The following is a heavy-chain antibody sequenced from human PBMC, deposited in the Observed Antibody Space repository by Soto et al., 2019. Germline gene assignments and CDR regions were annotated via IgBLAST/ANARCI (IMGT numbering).Heavy chain of an antibody. J-gene: IGHJ3*02. CDR2: ISGSGGST. V-gene: IGHV3-23*01. CDR1: GFTFSSYA. D-gene: IGHD5-12*01. Sequence: EVQLLESGGGLVQPGGSLRLSCAASGFTFSSYAMSWVRQAPGKGLEWVSAISGSGGSTYYADSVKGRFTISRDNSKNTLYLQMNSLRAEDTAVYYCRGDGYKNDAFDIWGQGTMVTVSS. CDR3: RGDGYKNDAFDI.